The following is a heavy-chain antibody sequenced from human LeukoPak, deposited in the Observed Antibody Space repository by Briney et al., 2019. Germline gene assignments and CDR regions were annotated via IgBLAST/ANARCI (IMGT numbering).Heavy chain of an antibody. CDR3: ARDQGCTSTNCYSLFFHY. V-gene: IGHV3-33*01. Sequence: GGTLRLSCAASGFTYSTYGMHRVREAPGKGLEWVALIWYDGSNKYYADSVKGRFTISRDNSKNTLYLQMNRLRAEDTAVYYCARDQGCTSTNCYSLFFHYWGQGTLVTVSS. D-gene: IGHD2-2*01. CDR2: IWYDGSNK. J-gene: IGHJ4*02. CDR1: GFTYSTYG.